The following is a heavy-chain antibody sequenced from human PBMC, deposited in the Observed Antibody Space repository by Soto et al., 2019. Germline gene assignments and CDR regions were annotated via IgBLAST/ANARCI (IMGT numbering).Heavy chain of an antibody. CDR1: GYTFTGYY. CDR3: ARVTAVGGRYYYDSSGYYYVPWYFDL. J-gene: IGHJ2*01. Sequence: QVQLVQSGAEVKKPGASVKVSCKASGYTFTGYYMHWLRQAPGQGLEWMGWINPNSGGTNYAQKFQGRVTMIRDTSISTAYMELGRLRSDDTAVYYCARVTAVGGRYYYDSSGYYYVPWYFDLWGRGTLVTVFS. CDR2: INPNSGGT. D-gene: IGHD3-22*01. V-gene: IGHV1-2*02.